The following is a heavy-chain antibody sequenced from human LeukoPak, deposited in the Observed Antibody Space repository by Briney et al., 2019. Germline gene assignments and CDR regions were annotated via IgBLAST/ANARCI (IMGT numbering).Heavy chain of an antibody. D-gene: IGHD1-26*01. CDR3: ASQGHHGKIVGTTLSYFYMDV. V-gene: IGHV4-34*01. CDR2: INHSGST. CDR1: GGSFSGYY. Sequence: PSETLSLTRAVYGGSFSGYYWSWIRQPPGKGLEWIGEINHSGSTNYNPSLKSRVTISVDTSKNQFSLKLSSVTAADTAFYYCASQGHHGKIVGTTLSYFYMDVWGKGTTVTVPS. J-gene: IGHJ6*03.